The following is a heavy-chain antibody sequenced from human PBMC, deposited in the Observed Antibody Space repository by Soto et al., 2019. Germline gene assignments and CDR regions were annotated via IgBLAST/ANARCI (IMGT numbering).Heavy chain of an antibody. D-gene: IGHD1-7*01. V-gene: IGHV4-34*01. CDR2: INHSGST. Sequence: QVQLQQWGAGLLKPSETLSLTCAVYGGSFSGYYWTWIRQPPGTGLEWIGEINHSGSTNYNPSLTSRVTISVDTSKNQFSLKMTSVTAADTAVYYCARDKTTGLFDYWGQGTLVTVSS. CDR1: GGSFSGYY. CDR3: ARDKTTGLFDY. J-gene: IGHJ4*02.